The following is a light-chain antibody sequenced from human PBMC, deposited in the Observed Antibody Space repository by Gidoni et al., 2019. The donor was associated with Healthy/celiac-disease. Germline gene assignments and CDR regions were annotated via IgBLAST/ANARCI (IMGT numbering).Light chain of an antibody. V-gene: IGKV3-20*01. J-gene: IGKJ1*01. CDR1: LSVSSSY. Sequence: EIVLTRTTGTLSLSPGERATLSCRASLSVSSSYLAWYQQKPGQAPRLLIYGASSRATGIPDKFGCNGSGTDVSITVSILDPEGFAEYCSRLDGSRPVTFGEETLVEIK. CDR2: GAS. CDR3: RLDGSRPVT.